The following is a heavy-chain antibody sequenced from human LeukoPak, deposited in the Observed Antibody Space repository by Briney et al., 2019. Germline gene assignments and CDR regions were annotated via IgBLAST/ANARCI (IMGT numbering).Heavy chain of an antibody. J-gene: IGHJ4*02. CDR2: VSHDGSIK. Sequence: AGGSLRLSCAASGFTFTTYPMHWVRQAPGKGLEWVAVVSHDGSIKDYVDSVKGRFTISRDNSKNTFYLQMNSLRVGDTAVYYCARGVGRSSWYFDYWGQGTLVTVSS. CDR1: GFTFTTYP. D-gene: IGHD6-13*01. CDR3: ARGVGRSSWYFDY. V-gene: IGHV3-30-3*01.